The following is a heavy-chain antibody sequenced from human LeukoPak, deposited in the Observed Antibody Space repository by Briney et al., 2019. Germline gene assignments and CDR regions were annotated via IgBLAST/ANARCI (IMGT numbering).Heavy chain of an antibody. CDR1: GFTFDDYA. V-gene: IGHV3-43D*04. J-gene: IGHJ4*02. Sequence: GGSLRLSCAASGFTFDDYAMHWVRQAPGKGVEWVSVISWDGGSRDYADSGKGRFTIYRDNTKNSLYLQMNSLRAEDTALYYCAKSRSVVATKEIDYWGQGTLVTVSS. CDR2: ISWDGGSR. CDR3: AKSRSVVATKEIDY. D-gene: IGHD5-12*01.